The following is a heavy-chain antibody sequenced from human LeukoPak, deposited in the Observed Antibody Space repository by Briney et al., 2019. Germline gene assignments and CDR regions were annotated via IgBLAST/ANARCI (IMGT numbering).Heavy chain of an antibody. CDR3: ARDPPRWLQIPYFDY. J-gene: IGHJ4*02. D-gene: IGHD5-24*01. V-gene: IGHV4-34*01. Sequence: PGGSLRLSCAASGFTFDDYGMSWVRQAPGKGLEWIGEINHSGSTNYNPSLKSRVTISVDTSENQFSLKLSSVTAADTAVYYCARDPPRWLQIPYFDYWGQGTLVTVSS. CDR1: GFTFDDYG. CDR2: INHSGST.